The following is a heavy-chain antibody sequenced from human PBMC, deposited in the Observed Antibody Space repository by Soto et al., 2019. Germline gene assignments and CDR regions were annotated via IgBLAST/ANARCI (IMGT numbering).Heavy chain of an antibody. V-gene: IGHV1-58*01. D-gene: IGHD3-22*01. Sequence: SVNVSCKASGFTFTGSAVRWVRQARGQRLEWIGWIVVGSGNTNYAQKFQERVTITRDMSTSTAYMDLSSLRSEDTAMYYCAAGYSDSSAFDIWGQGTMVTVSS. CDR3: AAGYSDSSAFDI. CDR1: GFTFTGSA. CDR2: IVVGSGNT. J-gene: IGHJ3*02.